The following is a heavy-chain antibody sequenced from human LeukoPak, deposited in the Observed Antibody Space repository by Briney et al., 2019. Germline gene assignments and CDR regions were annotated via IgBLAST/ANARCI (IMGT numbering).Heavy chain of an antibody. CDR1: GFTFSSYG. CDR2: ISYDGSNK. CDR3: AKEVEWLFLDY. Sequence: PGRSLRLSCAASGFTFSSYGMHWVRQAPGKGLEWVAVISYDGSNKYYADSVKGRFTISRDNSKNTLYLQMNSLRAEDTAVYYCAKEVEWLFLDYWGQGTLVTVSS. D-gene: IGHD3-3*01. V-gene: IGHV3-30*18. J-gene: IGHJ4*02.